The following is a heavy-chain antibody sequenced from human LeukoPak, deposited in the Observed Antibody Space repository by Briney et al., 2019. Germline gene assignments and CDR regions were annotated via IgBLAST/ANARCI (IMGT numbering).Heavy chain of an antibody. J-gene: IGHJ4*02. CDR3: ARFSGYCSSTSCTPGD. Sequence: GGSLRLSCAASGFTLSSYNMNWVRHAPGEGLELVSSISSSSSYIYYADSVKGRFTISRDNAKNSLYLQMNSLRAEDTAVYYCARFSGYCSSTSCTPGDWGQGTLVTVSS. CDR2: ISSSSSYI. D-gene: IGHD2-2*01. V-gene: IGHV3-21*01. CDR1: GFTLSSYN.